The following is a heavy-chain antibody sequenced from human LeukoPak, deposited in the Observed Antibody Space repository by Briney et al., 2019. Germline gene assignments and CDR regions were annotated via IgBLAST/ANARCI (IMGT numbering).Heavy chain of an antibody. J-gene: IGHJ4*02. Sequence: GGSLRLSCTASGFTFGDYAMSWFRQAPGKGLEWVGFIRSKAYGGTTEYAASVKGRFTISRDDSKSIAYLQMNSLKTEDTAVYYCTRAPLGYCSGGSCYPYYFDYWGQGTLVTVSS. D-gene: IGHD2-15*01. CDR3: TRAPLGYCSGGSCYPYYFDY. CDR1: GFTFGDYA. CDR2: IRSKAYGGTT. V-gene: IGHV3-49*03.